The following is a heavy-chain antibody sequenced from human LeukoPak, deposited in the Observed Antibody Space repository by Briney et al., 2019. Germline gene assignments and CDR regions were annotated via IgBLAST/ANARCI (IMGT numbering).Heavy chain of an antibody. CDR3: ARDRRCSSTSCYNWFDP. V-gene: IGHV1-69*13. D-gene: IGHD2-2*01. Sequence: ASVKVSCKASGGTFSSYAISWVRQAPGQGLEWMGGIIPIFGTANYAQKFQGRVTITADESTSTAYVELSSLRSEDTAVYYCARDRRCSSTSCYNWFDPWGQGTLVTVSS. J-gene: IGHJ5*02. CDR2: IIPIFGTA. CDR1: GGTFSSYA.